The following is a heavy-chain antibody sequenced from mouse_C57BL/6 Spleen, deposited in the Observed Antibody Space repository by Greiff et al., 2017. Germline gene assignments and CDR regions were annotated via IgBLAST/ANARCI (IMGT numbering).Heavy chain of an antibody. D-gene: IGHD1-1*01. CDR3: ARGGYGSSYRYFDV. Sequence: EVKLMESEGGLVQPGSSMKLSCTASGFTFSDYYMAWVRQVPEKGLEWVANINYDGSSTYYLDSLKSRFIISRDNAKNILYLQMSSLKSEDTATYYCARGGYGSSYRYFDVWGTGTTVTVSS. CDR2: INYDGSST. V-gene: IGHV5-16*01. J-gene: IGHJ1*03. CDR1: GFTFSDYY.